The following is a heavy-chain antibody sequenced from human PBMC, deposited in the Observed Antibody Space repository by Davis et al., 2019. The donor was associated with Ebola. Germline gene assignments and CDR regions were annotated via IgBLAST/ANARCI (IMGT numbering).Heavy chain of an antibody. D-gene: IGHD4-17*01. Sequence: GESLKISCKGSGYSFTSYWIGWVRQMPGKGLEWMGIIYPGDSDTRYSPSFQGQVTISADKSISTAYLQWSSLKASDTAMYYCARLDLAVTTWPGKDYYYYYGMDVWGQGTTVTVSS. CDR2: IYPGDSDT. CDR1: GYSFTSYW. J-gene: IGHJ6*02. CDR3: ARLDLAVTTWPGKDYYYYYGMDV. V-gene: IGHV5-51*01.